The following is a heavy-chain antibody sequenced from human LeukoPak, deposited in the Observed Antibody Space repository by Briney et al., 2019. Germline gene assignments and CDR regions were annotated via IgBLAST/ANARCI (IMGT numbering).Heavy chain of an antibody. CDR2: IYSGGST. Sequence: PGGSLRLSCAASGFTVSSNYMSWVRQAPGRGLEWVSVIYSGGSTYYADSVKGRFTISRDNSKNTLYLQMNSLRAEDTAGYYCARGYCSGGSCYRGGYYFDYWGQGTLVTVSS. V-gene: IGHV3-66*01. D-gene: IGHD2-15*01. CDR1: GFTVSSNY. J-gene: IGHJ4*02. CDR3: ARGYCSGGSCYRGGYYFDY.